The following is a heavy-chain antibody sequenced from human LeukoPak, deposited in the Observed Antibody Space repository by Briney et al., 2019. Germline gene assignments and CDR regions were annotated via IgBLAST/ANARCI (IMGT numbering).Heavy chain of an antibody. Sequence: GASVKVSCKASGYTFTSYGISWVRQAPGQGLEWMGWISAYNGNTNYAQKLQGRVTMTTDTSTSTAYMELRSLRSDDTAVYYCARVIEGYCSSTSCPNWFDPWGQGTLVTASS. J-gene: IGHJ5*02. CDR2: ISAYNGNT. CDR1: GYTFTSYG. V-gene: IGHV1-18*01. CDR3: ARVIEGYCSSTSCPNWFDP. D-gene: IGHD2-2*01.